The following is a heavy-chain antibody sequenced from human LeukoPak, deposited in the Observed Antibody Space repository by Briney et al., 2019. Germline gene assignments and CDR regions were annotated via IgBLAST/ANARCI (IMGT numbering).Heavy chain of an antibody. V-gene: IGHV3-23*01. CDR2: ISGSGGST. CDR1: GFTFSSYA. Sequence: GSLRLSCAASGFTFSSYAMSWVRQAPGKGLEWVSAISGSGGSTYYADSVKGRFTISRDNSKNTLYLQMNSLRAEDTAVYHCAKDPKGLVRSYYFDYWGQGTLVTVSS. J-gene: IGHJ4*02. CDR3: AKDPKGLVRSYYFDY. D-gene: IGHD3-16*01.